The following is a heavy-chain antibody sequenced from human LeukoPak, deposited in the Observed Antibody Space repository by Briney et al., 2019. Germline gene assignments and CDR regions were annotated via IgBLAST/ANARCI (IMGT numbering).Heavy chain of an antibody. J-gene: IGHJ4*02. CDR1: GFTVSSNY. Sequence: GGSLRLSCAASGFTVSSNYMSWVRQAPGKGLEWVAVISYDGSNKYYADSVKGRFTISRDNSKNTLYLQMNSLRAEDTAVYYCAREWVQDIVLMVYAAFDYWGQGTLVTVSS. V-gene: IGHV3-30-3*01. D-gene: IGHD2-8*01. CDR2: ISYDGSNK. CDR3: AREWVQDIVLMVYAAFDY.